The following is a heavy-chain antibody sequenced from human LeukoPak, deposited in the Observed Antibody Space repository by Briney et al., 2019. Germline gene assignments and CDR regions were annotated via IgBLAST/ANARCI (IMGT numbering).Heavy chain of an antibody. CDR1: GGTFSSYA. D-gene: IGHD1-26*01. Sequence: GSSVKVSCKASGGTFSSYAISWVRQAPGQGLEWMGRIIPILDIANYAQKFQGRVTITAGKSTSTAYMELSSLRSEDTAVYYCARAVSGSYYVDNWFDPWGQGTLVTVSS. V-gene: IGHV1-69*04. CDR3: ARAVSGSYYVDNWFDP. J-gene: IGHJ5*02. CDR2: IIPILDIA.